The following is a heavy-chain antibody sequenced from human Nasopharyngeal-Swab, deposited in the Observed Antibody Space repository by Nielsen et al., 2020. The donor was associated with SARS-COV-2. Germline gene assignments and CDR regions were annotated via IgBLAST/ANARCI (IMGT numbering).Heavy chain of an antibody. Sequence: GESLKISCAASGFTFSSYWMSWVRQAPGKGLEWVANIKQDGSEKYYVDSVKGRFTLSRDNAKNSLYLQMNSLRAEDTAVYYCARYSYGYHYYYYMDVWGKGTTVTVSS. CDR1: GFTFSSYW. CDR3: ARYSYGYHYYYYMDV. CDR2: IKQDGSEK. V-gene: IGHV3-7*01. D-gene: IGHD5-18*01. J-gene: IGHJ6*03.